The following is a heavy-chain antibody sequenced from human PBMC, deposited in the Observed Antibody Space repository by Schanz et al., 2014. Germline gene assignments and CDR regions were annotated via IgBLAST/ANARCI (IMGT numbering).Heavy chain of an antibody. D-gene: IGHD3-10*01. V-gene: IGHV3-7*01. CDR2: IKHDGSEK. J-gene: IGHJ5*01. CDR3: AKDFTGSGIFFNS. CDR1: GFTFRTYL. Sequence: VQLVEFGGGVVQPGGSLRLSCAASGFTFRTYLMNWVRQAPGKGLEWVAYIKHDGSEKYHVDSVKGRFTISRDNAKGSVYLQMNSLRAEDTAVYYCAKDFTGSGIFFNSWGQGTLVSVSS.